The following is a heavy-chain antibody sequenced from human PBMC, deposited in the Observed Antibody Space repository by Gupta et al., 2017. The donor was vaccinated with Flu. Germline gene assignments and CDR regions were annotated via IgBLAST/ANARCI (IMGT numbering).Heavy chain of an antibody. Sequence: QLQLQESGPGLVKPSETLSLTCNVSGVPLTNSYFWVWIRQPPGKGLEWIGTISYSGTTYYSPSLKSRLTMLVDTSQNQFSLRLSSVTAADTAVYYCVRQNMPGYSDFDPTFDSWGRGTLVAVSS. J-gene: IGHJ4*02. D-gene: IGHD5-12*01. CDR2: ISYSGTT. CDR1: GVPLTNSYF. CDR3: VRQNMPGYSDFDPTFDS. V-gene: IGHV4-39*07.